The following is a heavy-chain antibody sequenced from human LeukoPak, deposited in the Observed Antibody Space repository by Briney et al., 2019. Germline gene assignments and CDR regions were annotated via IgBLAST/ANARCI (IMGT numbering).Heavy chain of an antibody. D-gene: IGHD1-1*01. CDR1: GYTFTGYY. J-gene: IGHJ4*02. Sequence: GAPVKVSCKASGYTFTGYYIHWLRQAPAQGLEWMGWIDPISGGTNYAQKFQDTITMTRDKSIATAYMEVRRLNSDDTAVYYCTRSGFTTGFYLDFWGQGTLVAVSS. CDR2: IDPISGGT. V-gene: IGHV1-2*02. CDR3: TRSGFTTGFYLDF.